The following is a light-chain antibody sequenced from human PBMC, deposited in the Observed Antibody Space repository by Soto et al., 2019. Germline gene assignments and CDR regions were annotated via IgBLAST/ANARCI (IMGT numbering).Light chain of an antibody. Sequence: NQLTQSPSSISASVGDRVTITCRASQAVNSWLAWFQQKPGMAPKLVIYDVSSLQSGVPSRFSGSGSGTEFTLTISSLQPEDFATYYCQQYNSYSPWTFGQGTKVDIK. J-gene: IGKJ1*01. CDR2: DVS. CDR1: QAVNSW. V-gene: IGKV1D-16*01. CDR3: QQYNSYSPWT.